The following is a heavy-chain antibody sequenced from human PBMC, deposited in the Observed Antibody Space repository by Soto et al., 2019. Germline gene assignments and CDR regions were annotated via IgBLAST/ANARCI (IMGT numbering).Heavy chain of an antibody. V-gene: IGHV3-48*02. CDR1: GFTFRSYS. D-gene: IGHD5-18*01. CDR2: ISSSSSTI. J-gene: IGHJ4*02. CDR3: ATITDVDTAMVDY. Sequence: PGGSLRLSCASSGFTFRSYSMNWVRQAPGKGLEWVSYISSSSSTIYYADSVKGRFTISRDNAKNSLYLQMNSLRDEDTAVYYCATITDVDTAMVDYWGQGTLVTVAS.